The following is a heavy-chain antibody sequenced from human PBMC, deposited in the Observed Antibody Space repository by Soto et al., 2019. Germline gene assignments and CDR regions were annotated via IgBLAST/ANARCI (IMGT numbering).Heavy chain of an antibody. D-gene: IGHD2-2*01. V-gene: IGHV3-7*01. J-gene: IGHJ4*02. Sequence: EVQLVESGGGLVQPGGSLRLSSVLSGLTFSSYWMSWVRQAPGKGLEWVANINQDGSESYYVDSVKGRFTISRDNAKNSLYLQMTSLRAEDTAVYYCARPARVCSSPGCANWGQGTLVTVSS. CDR2: INQDGSES. CDR1: GLTFSSYW. CDR3: ARPARVCSSPGCAN.